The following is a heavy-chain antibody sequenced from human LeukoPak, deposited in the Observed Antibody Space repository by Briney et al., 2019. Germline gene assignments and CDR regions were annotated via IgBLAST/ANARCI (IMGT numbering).Heavy chain of an antibody. CDR3: ASVYCSGGSCYNWNAFDI. V-gene: IGHV4-61*02. Sequence: SETLSLTCTVSGGSISSGSYYWSWIRQPAGKGLEWIGRIYTSGSTNYNPSLKSRVTISVDMSKNQFSLKLSSVTAADTAVYYCASVYCSGGSCYNWNAFDIWGQGTMVTVSS. CDR1: GGSISSGSYY. J-gene: IGHJ3*02. CDR2: IYTSGST. D-gene: IGHD2-15*01.